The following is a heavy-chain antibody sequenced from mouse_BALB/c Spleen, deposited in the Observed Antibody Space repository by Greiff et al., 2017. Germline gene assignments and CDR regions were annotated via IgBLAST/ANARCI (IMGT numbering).Heavy chain of an antibody. J-gene: IGHJ1*01. Sequence: EVQLQQSGAELVKPGASVKLSCTASGFNIKDTYMHWVKQRPEQGLEWIGRIDPANGNTKYDPKFQGKATITADTSSNTAYLQLSSLTSEDTAVYYCAPTTVSRYWYFDVWGAGTTVTVAS. CDR2: IDPANGNT. D-gene: IGHD1-1*01. V-gene: IGHV14-3*02. CDR3: APTTVSRYWYFDV. CDR1: GFNIKDTY.